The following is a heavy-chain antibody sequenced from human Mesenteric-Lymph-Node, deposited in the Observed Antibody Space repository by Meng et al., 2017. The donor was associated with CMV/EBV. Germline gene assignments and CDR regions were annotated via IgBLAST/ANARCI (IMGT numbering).Heavy chain of an antibody. D-gene: IGHD6-19*01. CDR3: ARGPSYSSGFPDC. Sequence: QEQLVQSGAEVKKPGASGKVSCKASGYTFTSFDSNWVRQATGQGPEWMGWMNPNSGNTGYAQKFQGRVTLTRDTSISTAYMELSSLRSEDTAVYYCARGPSYSSGFPDCWGQGTLVTVSS. CDR2: MNPNSGNT. J-gene: IGHJ4*02. V-gene: IGHV1-8*02. CDR1: GYTFTSFD.